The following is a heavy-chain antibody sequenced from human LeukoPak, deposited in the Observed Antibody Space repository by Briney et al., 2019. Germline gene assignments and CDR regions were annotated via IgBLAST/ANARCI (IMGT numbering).Heavy chain of an antibody. CDR3: ARLKSRKPYFDY. V-gene: IGHV4-34*01. J-gene: IGHJ4*02. CDR2: INHSGST. Sequence: SETLSLTCAVYGGSFSGYYWSWIRQPPGKGREWIGEINHSGSTNYNPSLKSRVTISVDTSKNQLSLKLSSVTAADTAVYYCARLKSRKPYFDYWGQGTLVTVSS. CDR1: GGSFSGYY. D-gene: IGHD4/OR15-4a*01.